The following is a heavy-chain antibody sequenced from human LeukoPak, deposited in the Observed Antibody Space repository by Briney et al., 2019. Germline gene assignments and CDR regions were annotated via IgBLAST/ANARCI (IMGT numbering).Heavy chain of an antibody. Sequence: ASVKVSCKASGYTFTSYGISWVRQAPGQGLEWMGWISAYNGNTNYAQKLQGRVTMTTDTSTSTAYMELRSLRSDDTAVYYCARVPDYGGNSGGNWFDPWGQGTLVTVSS. CDR2: ISAYNGNT. J-gene: IGHJ5*02. D-gene: IGHD4-23*01. CDR3: ARVPDYGGNSGGNWFDP. CDR1: GYTFTSYG. V-gene: IGHV1-18*01.